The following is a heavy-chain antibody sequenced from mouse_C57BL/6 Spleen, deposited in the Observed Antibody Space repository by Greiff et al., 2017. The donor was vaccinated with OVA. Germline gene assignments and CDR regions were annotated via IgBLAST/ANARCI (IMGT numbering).Heavy chain of an antibody. CDR2: IWPGSGT. Sequence: VQRVESGPGLVAPSQSLSITCTASGFSLTSYAISWVRQPPGQGLEWLGVIWPGSGTTYYSALKSSLSISKDNSKSQVFLKMNSLQTDDTARYYCAPSTTDYYAMDDWGQGTSVTVSS. CDR1: GFSLTSYA. CDR3: APSTTDYYAMDD. D-gene: IGHD1-1*01. J-gene: IGHJ4*01. V-gene: IGHV2-9-1*01.